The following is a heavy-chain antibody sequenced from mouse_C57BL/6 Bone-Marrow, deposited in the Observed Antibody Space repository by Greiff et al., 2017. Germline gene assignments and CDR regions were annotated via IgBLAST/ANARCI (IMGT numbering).Heavy chain of an antibody. D-gene: IGHD1-1*01. Sequence: VQLQQSGAELVRPGASVTLSCKASGYTFTDYEMHWVKQTPVHGLEWIGAIDPETGGTAYNQKFKGKAILTADKSSSTAYMELRSLTSEDSAVXYCTRSYYFAWCAYGGQGTLVTVAA. J-gene: IGHJ3*01. CDR3: TRSYYFAWCAY. CDR1: GYTFTDYE. V-gene: IGHV1-15*01. CDR2: IDPETGGT.